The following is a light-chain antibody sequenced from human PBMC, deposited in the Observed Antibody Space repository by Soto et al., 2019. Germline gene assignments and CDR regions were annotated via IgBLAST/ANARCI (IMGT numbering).Light chain of an antibody. V-gene: IGKV3-11*01. CDR3: QQRSNWPPIT. Sequence: IVLTQSPGTLSLSPGERTTLSCRASRNINGNYLGWYQLKRGQAPRLLIYGTSTRATGIPARFSGSGSGTDFTLTISSLEPEDFAVYYCQQRSNWPPITFGQGTRLEIK. J-gene: IGKJ5*01. CDR1: RNINGNY. CDR2: GTS.